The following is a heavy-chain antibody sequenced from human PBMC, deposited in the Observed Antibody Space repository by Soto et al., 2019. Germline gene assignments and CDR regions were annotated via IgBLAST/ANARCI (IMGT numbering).Heavy chain of an antibody. CDR1: GYTFTGYY. D-gene: IGHD3-9*01. V-gene: IGHV1-2*04. CDR3: ARRYFDPIYYYYGMDV. Sequence: ASVKVSCKASGYTFTGYYMHWVRQAPGQGLEWMGWINPTSGGTNYAQKFQGWVTMTRDTSISTAYMELSRLRSDDTAVYYCARRYFDPIYYYYGMDVWGQGTTVTVS. J-gene: IGHJ6*02. CDR2: INPTSGGT.